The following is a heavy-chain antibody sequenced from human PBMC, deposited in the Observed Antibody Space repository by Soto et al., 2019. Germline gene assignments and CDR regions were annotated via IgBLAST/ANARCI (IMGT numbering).Heavy chain of an antibody. CDR3: ARFGYSRAYYGMDV. D-gene: IGHD6-13*01. Sequence: PGGSLRLSCAASGFTVSSNYMSRVRQVPGKGLEWVSSISSSSYIYYADSVKGRFTISRDNAKNSLYLQMNSLRAEDTAVYYCARFGYSRAYYGMDVWGQGTTVTVSS. V-gene: IGHV3-21*01. CDR1: GFTVSSNY. J-gene: IGHJ6*02. CDR2: ISSSSYI.